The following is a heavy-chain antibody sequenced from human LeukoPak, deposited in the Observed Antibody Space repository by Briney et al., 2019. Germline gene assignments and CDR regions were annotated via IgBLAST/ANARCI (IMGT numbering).Heavy chain of an antibody. CDR3: ARQGIQLWRGAYDAYDI. J-gene: IGHJ3*02. V-gene: IGHV4-59*08. CDR2: IYYSGST. D-gene: IGHD5-18*01. Sequence: SETLSLTCTVSGGSISSYYWSWIRQPPGKGLEWIGYIYYSGSTNYNPSLKSRVTISVDTSKNQFSLKLSSVTAADTAVYYCARQGIQLWRGAYDAYDIWGQGTMVTVSS. CDR1: GGSISSYY.